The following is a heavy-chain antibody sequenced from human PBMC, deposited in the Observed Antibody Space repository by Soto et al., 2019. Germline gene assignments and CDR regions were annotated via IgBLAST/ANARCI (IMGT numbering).Heavy chain of an antibody. J-gene: IGHJ4*02. Sequence: ASVKVSCKASGYTFTSYGISWVRQAPGQGLKWMGWISAYNGNTNYAQKLQGRVTMTTDTSTSTAYMELRSLRSDDTAVYYCARLRYYDSSGYPYFDYWGQGTLVTVSS. CDR2: ISAYNGNT. D-gene: IGHD3-22*01. V-gene: IGHV1-18*04. CDR1: GYTFTSYG. CDR3: ARLRYYDSSGYPYFDY.